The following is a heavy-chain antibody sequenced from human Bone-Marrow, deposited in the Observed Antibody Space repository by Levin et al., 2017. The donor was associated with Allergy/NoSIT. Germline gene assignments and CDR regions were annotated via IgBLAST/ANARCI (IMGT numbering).Heavy chain of an antibody. CDR3: ASTSEGSFDWPTLHY. V-gene: IGHV1-69*13. D-gene: IGHD3-9*01. Sequence: ASVKVSCKASGDTFSSYAFSWVRQAPGQGLEWMGGILPVFGTGNHAQKFQGRVTITADESTRTAYMELSGLRSEDTAVYYCASTSEGSFDWPTLHYWGQGTLVTVSS. CDR2: ILPVFGTG. CDR1: GDTFSSYA. J-gene: IGHJ4*02.